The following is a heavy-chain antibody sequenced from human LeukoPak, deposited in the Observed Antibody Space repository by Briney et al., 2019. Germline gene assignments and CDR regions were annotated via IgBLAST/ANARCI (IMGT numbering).Heavy chain of an antibody. CDR1: GGSISSSSYY. Sequence: SETLSLTCTVSGGSISSSSYYWGWIRQPPGKGLEWIGSIYYGGSTYYNPSLKSRVTISVDTSKNQFSLKLSSVTAADTAVYYCARKLGATHAHYYYYMDVWGKGTTVTVSS. J-gene: IGHJ6*03. V-gene: IGHV4-39*01. CDR3: ARKLGATHAHYYYYMDV. D-gene: IGHD3-10*01. CDR2: IYYGGST.